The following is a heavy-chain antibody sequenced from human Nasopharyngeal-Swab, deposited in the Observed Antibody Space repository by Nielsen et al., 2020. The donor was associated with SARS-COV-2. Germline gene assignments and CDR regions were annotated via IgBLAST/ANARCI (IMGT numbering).Heavy chain of an antibody. CDR3: TYSSSWYFYGMDV. V-gene: IGHV4-38-2*02. D-gene: IGHD6-13*01. Sequence: SETLSLTCTVSGYSISSGYYWGWIRQPLGKGLEWIGSIYHSGSTYYNPSLKSRVTISVDTSKNQFSLKLSSVTAADTAVYYCTYSSSWYFYGMDVWGQGTTVTVSS. J-gene: IGHJ6*02. CDR2: IYHSGST. CDR1: GYSISSGYY.